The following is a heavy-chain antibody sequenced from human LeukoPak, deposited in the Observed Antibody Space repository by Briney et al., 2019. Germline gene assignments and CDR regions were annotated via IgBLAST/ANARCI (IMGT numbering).Heavy chain of an antibody. D-gene: IGHD2-15*01. CDR3: ASDRAYCSGGSCYSGLDY. CDR2: ISYDGSNE. CDR1: GFTFSSYG. J-gene: IGHJ4*02. V-gene: IGHV3-30-3*01. Sequence: PGGSLRLPCAASGFTFSSYGMHWVRQAPGKGPEWVAVISYDGSNEYYADSVRGRFTISRDNSKNTVYLQMNSLRPEDTAVYYCASDRAYCSGGSCYSGLDYWGQGTLVTVSS.